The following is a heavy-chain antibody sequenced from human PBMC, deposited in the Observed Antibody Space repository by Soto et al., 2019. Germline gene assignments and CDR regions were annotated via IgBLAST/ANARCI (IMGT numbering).Heavy chain of an antibody. J-gene: IGHJ6*02. CDR3: AREVGVVPAAIRGGYYYYGTDV. CDR1: GFTFSSYA. Sequence: GGSLRLSCAASGFTFSSYAMHWVRQAPGKGLEWVAVISYDGSNKYYADSVKGRFTISRDNSKNTLYLQMNSLRAEDTAVYYCAREVGVVPAAIRGGYYYYGTDVWGQGTTVTV. D-gene: IGHD2-2*02. V-gene: IGHV3-30-3*01. CDR2: ISYDGSNK.